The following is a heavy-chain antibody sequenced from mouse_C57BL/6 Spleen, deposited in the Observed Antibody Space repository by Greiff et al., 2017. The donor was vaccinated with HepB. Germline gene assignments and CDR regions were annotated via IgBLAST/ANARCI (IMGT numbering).Heavy chain of an antibody. Sequence: QVQLKQSGAELVKPGASVKISCKASGYAFSSYWMNWVKQRPGKGLEWIGQIYPGDGDTNYNGKFKGKATLTADKYSSTAYMQLSSLTSEDSAVYFCAIYYDYDVFAYWGQGTLVTVSA. J-gene: IGHJ3*01. CDR1: GYAFSSYW. D-gene: IGHD2-4*01. CDR3: AIYYDYDVFAY. V-gene: IGHV1-80*01. CDR2: IYPGDGDT.